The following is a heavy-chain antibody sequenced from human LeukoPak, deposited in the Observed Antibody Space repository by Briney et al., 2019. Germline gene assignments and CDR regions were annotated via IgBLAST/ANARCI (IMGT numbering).Heavy chain of an antibody. CDR3: VSWGEEAGMDR. CDR1: GFTFSSFW. V-gene: IGHV3-7*01. CDR2: IHPDGSDT. J-gene: IGHJ5*02. D-gene: IGHD6-19*01. Sequence: PGGSLRLSCEASGFTFSSFWMGWVRQAPGKGLEWVANIHPDGSDTSYVDSVKGRFTISRDNAKESMFLQMNSLRAEEMAVYYCVSWGEEAGMDRWGQGTLVTVSS.